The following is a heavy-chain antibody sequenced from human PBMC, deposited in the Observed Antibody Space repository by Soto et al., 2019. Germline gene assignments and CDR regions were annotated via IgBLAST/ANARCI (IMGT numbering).Heavy chain of an antibody. CDR3: ARVVISGSHRPFEH. Sequence: PGGSLRLSCAASGFTFSSYSMNWVRQAPGKGLEWVSYISSSSSTIYYADSVKGRFTISRDNAKNSLYLQMNSLRAEDTAVYYCARVVISGSHRPFEHWGQGTLVTVSS. CDR1: GFTFSSYS. D-gene: IGHD1-26*01. J-gene: IGHJ4*02. V-gene: IGHV3-48*01. CDR2: ISSSSSTI.